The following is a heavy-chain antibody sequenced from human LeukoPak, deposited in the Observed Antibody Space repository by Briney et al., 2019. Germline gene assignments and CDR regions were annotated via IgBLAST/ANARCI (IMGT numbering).Heavy chain of an antibody. D-gene: IGHD3-10*01. Sequence: GGSLRLSCAASGFTFSSYWMSWVRQAPGKGLEWVSYISSSGSTIYYADSVKGRFTISRDNAKNSLYLQMNSLRAEDTAVYYCAREWFPEAFDIWGQGTMVTVSS. CDR3: AREWFPEAFDI. J-gene: IGHJ3*02. CDR2: ISSSGSTI. V-gene: IGHV3-48*04. CDR1: GFTFSSYW.